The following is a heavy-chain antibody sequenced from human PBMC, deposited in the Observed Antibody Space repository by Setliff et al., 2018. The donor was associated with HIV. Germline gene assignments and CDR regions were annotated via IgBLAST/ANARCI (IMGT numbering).Heavy chain of an antibody. CDR1: GYKFTSYY. V-gene: IGHV1-8*03. CDR3: ARGRGRYYDSRSYLDY. J-gene: IGHJ4*02. D-gene: IGHD3-22*01. CDR2: MNPNSGNR. Sequence: ASVKVSCKASGYKFTSYYIHWVRQATGQGLEWMGWMNPNSGNRGYAQKFQGRVTISRNTSISTAYMELSGLRSEDTAAYYCARGRGRYYDSRSYLDYWGQGTLVTVSS.